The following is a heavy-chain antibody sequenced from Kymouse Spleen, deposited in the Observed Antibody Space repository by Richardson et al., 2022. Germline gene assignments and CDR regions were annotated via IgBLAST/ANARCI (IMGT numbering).Heavy chain of an antibody. V-gene: IGHV4-34*01. Sequence: QVQLQQWGAGLLKPSETLSLTCAVYGGSFSGYYWSWIRQPPGKGLEWIGEINHSGSTNYNPSLKSRVTISVDTSKNQFSLKLSSVTAADTAVYYCARGSKSGAGTTSDYYYGMDVWGQGTTVTVSS. D-gene: IGHD1-1*01,IGHD1-20*01. CDR1: GGSFSGYY. CDR2: INHSGST. J-gene: IGHJ6*02. CDR3: ARGSKSGAGTTSDYYYGMDV.